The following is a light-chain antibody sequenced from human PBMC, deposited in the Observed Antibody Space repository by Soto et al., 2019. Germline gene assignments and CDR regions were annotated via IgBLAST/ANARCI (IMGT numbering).Light chain of an antibody. Sequence: EILLTQSPGTLSLSPGDRATLSCRASQSLGSTFLAWYQQKSGQSPRLLLYGASDRATDVPDRFSGSGSGADFTLTISRLDPEDFAVYFCQQYGKLPLSFGGGTKVEIK. CDR1: QSLGSTF. CDR3: QQYGKLPLS. J-gene: IGKJ4*01. V-gene: IGKV3-20*01. CDR2: GAS.